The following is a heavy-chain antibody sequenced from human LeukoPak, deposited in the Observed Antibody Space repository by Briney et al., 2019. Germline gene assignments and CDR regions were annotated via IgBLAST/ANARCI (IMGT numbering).Heavy chain of an antibody. CDR3: AKDRKQQLVPQYFQH. J-gene: IGHJ1*01. Sequence: GGSLRLSCAASGFTFSSYAMHWVRQAPGKGLEWVAVISYDGSNKYYADSVKGRFTISRDNSKNTLYLQMNSVRAEDTAVYYCAKDRKQQLVPQYFQHWGQGTLVTVSS. CDR1: GFTFSSYA. CDR2: ISYDGSNK. V-gene: IGHV3-30-3*01. D-gene: IGHD6-13*01.